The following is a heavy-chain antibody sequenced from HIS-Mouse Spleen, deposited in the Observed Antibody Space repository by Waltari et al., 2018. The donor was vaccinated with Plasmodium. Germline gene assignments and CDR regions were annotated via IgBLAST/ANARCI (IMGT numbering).Heavy chain of an antibody. D-gene: IGHD6-19*01. CDR1: GFTFSSYG. V-gene: IGHV3-30*18. CDR3: AKEGYSSGVFFFDY. CDR2: ISYDGSNK. Sequence: QVQLVESGGGVVQPGRSLRLSCAASGFTFSSYGMHWVRQAPGKGLEWVAVISYDGSNKYYADSVKGRFTISRDNSKNTLYLQMNSLRAEDTAVYYCAKEGYSSGVFFFDYWGQGTLVTVSS. J-gene: IGHJ4*02.